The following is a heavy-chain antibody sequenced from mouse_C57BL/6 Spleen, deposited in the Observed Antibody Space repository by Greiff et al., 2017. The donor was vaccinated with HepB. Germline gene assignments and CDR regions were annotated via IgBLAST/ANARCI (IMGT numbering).Heavy chain of an antibody. CDR2: IYPGSGST. Sequence: QVQLQQSGAELVKPGASVKMSCKASGYTFTSYWITWVKQRPGQGLEWIGDIYPGSGSTNYNEKFKSKATLTVDTSSSTAYMQLSSLTSEDSAVYYCASNYGYPAWFAYWGQGTLVTVSA. J-gene: IGHJ3*01. V-gene: IGHV1-55*01. CDR1: GYTFTSYW. D-gene: IGHD2-2*01. CDR3: ASNYGYPAWFAY.